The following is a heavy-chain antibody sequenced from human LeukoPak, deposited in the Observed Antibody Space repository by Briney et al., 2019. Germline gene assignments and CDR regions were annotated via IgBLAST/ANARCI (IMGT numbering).Heavy chain of an antibody. D-gene: IGHD1-26*01. CDR1: GFTFSNYY. V-gene: IGHV3-11*01. J-gene: IGHJ4*02. CDR3: ARDYSGSEYFFDY. Sequence: GGSLRLSCVTSGFTFSNYYMTWIRQAPGKGLEWVSYISGTGNSKYYADSVKGRFTIFRDNAKNSLYLQMSSLRAEDTAMYYCARDYSGSEYFFDYWGQGSLVTVSS. CDR2: ISGTGNSK.